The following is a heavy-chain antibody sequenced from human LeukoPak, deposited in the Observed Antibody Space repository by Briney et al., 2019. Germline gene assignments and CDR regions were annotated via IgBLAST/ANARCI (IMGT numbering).Heavy chain of an antibody. D-gene: IGHD4-23*01. V-gene: IGHV4-59*01. CDR3: ARVTGYGGNADY. J-gene: IGHJ4*02. Sequence: SETLSLTCTVSGGSISSYYWSWIRQPPGKGLEWIGYIYYSGSTNYNPSLKSRVTISVDTSKDQFSLNLSSVTAADMAIYCCARVTGYGGNADYWGQGTLVTVSS. CDR1: GGSISSYY. CDR2: IYYSGST.